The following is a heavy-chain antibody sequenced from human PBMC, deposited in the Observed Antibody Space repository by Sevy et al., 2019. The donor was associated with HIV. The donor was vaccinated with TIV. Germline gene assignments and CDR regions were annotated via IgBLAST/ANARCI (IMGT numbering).Heavy chain of an antibody. CDR1: GFTFSSYA. CDR3: AREGSIAAAANAEYFQH. V-gene: IGHV3-30-3*01. CDR2: ISYDGSNK. D-gene: IGHD6-13*01. Sequence: GGSLRLSCAASGFTFSSYAMHWVRQAPGKGLEWVAVISYDGSNKYYADSVKGRFTISRDNSKNTLYLQMNSLRAEDTAVYYCAREGSIAAAANAEYFQHWGQGTLVTVSS. J-gene: IGHJ1*01.